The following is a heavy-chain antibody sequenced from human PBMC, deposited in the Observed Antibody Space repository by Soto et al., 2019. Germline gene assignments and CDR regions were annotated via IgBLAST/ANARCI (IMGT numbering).Heavy chain of an antibody. CDR2: IIPIFGTA. Sequence: ASVKVSCKASGYTFTSYGISWVRQAPGQGLEWMGGIIPIFGTANYAQKFQGRVTITADESTSTAYMELSSLRSEDTAVYYCARGGRFGELPNWFDPWGQGTLVTVSS. CDR1: GYTFTSYG. D-gene: IGHD3-10*01. J-gene: IGHJ5*02. V-gene: IGHV1-69*13. CDR3: ARGGRFGELPNWFDP.